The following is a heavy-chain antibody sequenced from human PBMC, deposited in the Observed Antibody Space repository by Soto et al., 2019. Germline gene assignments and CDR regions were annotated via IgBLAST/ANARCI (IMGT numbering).Heavy chain of an antibody. V-gene: IGHV4-4*02. CDR2: IYHSGSA. CDR1: GGSISSDHW. J-gene: IGHJ4*02. D-gene: IGHD2-21*02. CDR3: VRNGDACLEY. Sequence: QVHLQESGPGLVKPSGTLSLSCAVSGGSISSDHWWSWVRQSPGKGLEWIGEIYHSGSASYNSALQSRVTISTDISKNQFSLKLTSGTAADTAVYYCVRNGDACLEYWGQRTLVTVSS.